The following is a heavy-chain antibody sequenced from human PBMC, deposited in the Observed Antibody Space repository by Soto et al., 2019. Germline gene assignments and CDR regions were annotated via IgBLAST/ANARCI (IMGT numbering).Heavy chain of an antibody. V-gene: IGHV3-30-3*01. CDR2: VAFDGSEK. CDR3: AREGGYYFDY. Sequence: QVQLVESGGGVVQPGRSLRLSCAASGFTFNSYPLHWVRQAPGKGLEWVAGVAFDGSEKYYADSAKGRLTISRDNPKNTIYLQMNSLRAEDTAMYYCAREGGYYFDYWGQGTLVTVSS. CDR1: GFTFNSYP. J-gene: IGHJ4*02. D-gene: IGHD3-16*01.